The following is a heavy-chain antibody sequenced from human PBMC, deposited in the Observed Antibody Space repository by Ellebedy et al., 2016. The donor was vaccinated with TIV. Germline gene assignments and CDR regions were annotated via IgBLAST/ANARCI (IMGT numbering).Heavy chain of an antibody. D-gene: IGHD4-11*01. CDR2: IYTSGST. Sequence: GSLRLXXTVSGGSISSYYWSWIRQPAGKGLEWIGRIYTSGSTNYNPSLKSRVTMSVDTSKNQFSLKLSSVTAADTAVYYCATTVTTDGAFDIWGQGTMVTVSS. CDR1: GGSISSYY. CDR3: ATTVTTDGAFDI. J-gene: IGHJ3*02. V-gene: IGHV4-4*07.